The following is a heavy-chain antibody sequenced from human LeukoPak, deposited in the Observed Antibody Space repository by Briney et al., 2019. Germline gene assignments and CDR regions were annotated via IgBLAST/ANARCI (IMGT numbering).Heavy chain of an antibody. V-gene: IGHV4-38-2*01. CDR2: IYHSGRT. Sequence: SETLSLTRAVSGYSISSGYYWGWIRQPPGKGLEWIGTIYHSGRTYYNPSLQSRVTISVDTSKNHFSLKLSSVTAADTAVYYCARGPTYASGSLYTDYWGQGALVTVSS. D-gene: IGHD3-10*01. J-gene: IGHJ4*02. CDR3: ARGPTYASGSLYTDY. CDR1: GYSISSGYY.